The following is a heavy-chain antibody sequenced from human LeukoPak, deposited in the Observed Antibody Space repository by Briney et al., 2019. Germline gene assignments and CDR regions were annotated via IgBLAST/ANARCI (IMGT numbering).Heavy chain of an antibody. CDR1: GYTFTNYA. CDR3: ARVVAAGQMGY. Sequence: GASVKVSCKASGYTFTNYAISWVRQAPGQGLEWMGWVSAYNGNTNYAQKLQGRVTMTTDTSTSTAYMELRSLRSDDTAVYYCARVVAAGQMGYWGQGTLVTVSS. CDR2: VSAYNGNT. J-gene: IGHJ4*02. D-gene: IGHD2-15*01. V-gene: IGHV1-18*01.